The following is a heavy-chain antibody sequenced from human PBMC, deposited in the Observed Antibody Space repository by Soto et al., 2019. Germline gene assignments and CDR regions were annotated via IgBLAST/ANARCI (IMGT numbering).Heavy chain of an antibody. Sequence: PSETLSLTCAVYGGSFSGYYWTWIRQPPGTGLEWIGEINHSGSTNYNPSLKSRVTMSVDKSNNQFSLHLRSVTAADTAVYYCARGGDWSFDYWGQGTLVTVSS. CDR3: ARGGDWSFDY. CDR1: GGSFSGYY. CDR2: INHSGST. J-gene: IGHJ4*02. D-gene: IGHD2-21*02. V-gene: IGHV4-34*01.